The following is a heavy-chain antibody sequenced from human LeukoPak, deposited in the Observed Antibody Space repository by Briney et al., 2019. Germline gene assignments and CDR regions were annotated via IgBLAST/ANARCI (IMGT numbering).Heavy chain of an antibody. D-gene: IGHD3-16*01. CDR1: GGSISSYY. CDR2: IYTSGST. Sequence: SETLSLTCTVSGGSISSYYWSWIRQPAGKGLEWIGRIYTSGSTNYNPSLKSRVTISVDTSKNQFSLKLSSVTAADTAVYYCARDLVWTNVSFGGVLTPYYYYGMDVWGQGTTVTVSS. J-gene: IGHJ6*02. V-gene: IGHV4-4*07. CDR3: ARDLVWTNVSFGGVLTPYYYYGMDV.